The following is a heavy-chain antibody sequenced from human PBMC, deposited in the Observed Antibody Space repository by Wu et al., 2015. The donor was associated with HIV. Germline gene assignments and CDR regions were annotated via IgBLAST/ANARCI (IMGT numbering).Heavy chain of an antibody. CDR1: GYTFTSYG. Sequence: QVQLVQSGGEVKKPGASVKVSCKASGYTFTSYGITWVRQAPGQGLEWMGWINSYNGNTNYAQKLQGRLSMTTDTSTSTAYMELRSLRSDDTAVYYCARDFFSPAGYSSSWYETAFDYWGQGTLVTVSS. D-gene: IGHD6-13*01. CDR2: INSYNGNT. J-gene: IGHJ4*02. CDR3: ARDFFSPAGYSSSWYETAFDY. V-gene: IGHV1-18*01.